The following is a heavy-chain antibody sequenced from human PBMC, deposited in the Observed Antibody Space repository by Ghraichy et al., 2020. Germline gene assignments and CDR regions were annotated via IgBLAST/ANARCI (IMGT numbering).Heavy chain of an antibody. V-gene: IGHV4-59*01. CDR1: GGSISSYY. CDR3: ACHRYYYDSSGYYYYDHY. D-gene: IGHD3-22*01. Sequence: SETLSLTCTVSGGSISSYYWSWIRQPPGKGLEWIGYIYYSGSTNYNPSLKSRVTISVDTSKNQFSLKLSSVTAADTAVYYCACHRYYYDSSGYYYYDHYWGQGTLVTVSS. J-gene: IGHJ4*02. CDR2: IYYSGST.